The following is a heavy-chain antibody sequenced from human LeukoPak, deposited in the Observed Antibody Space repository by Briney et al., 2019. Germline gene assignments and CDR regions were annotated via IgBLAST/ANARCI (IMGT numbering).Heavy chain of an antibody. CDR2: IVGSGVST. CDR3: AKARGWEGD. CDR1: GFTFSSYA. J-gene: IGHJ4*02. V-gene: IGHV3-23*01. D-gene: IGHD1-26*01. Sequence: GGSLRLSCAASGFTFSSYAMSWVRQAPGKGLEWVSVIVGSGVSTYYADSVKGRFTISRDNSKNTLYLQMNSLRAEDTAVYYCAKARGWEGDWGQGTLVTVSS.